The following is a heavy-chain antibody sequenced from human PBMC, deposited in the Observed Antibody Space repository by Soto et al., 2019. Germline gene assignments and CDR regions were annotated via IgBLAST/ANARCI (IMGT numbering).Heavy chain of an antibody. CDR1: GYSFTSYW. D-gene: IGHD6-13*01. CDR2: IFPGDSDT. CDR3: ARTAAAGKYYYGVDV. Sequence: GESLKISCKGSGYSFTSYWIGWVRQMPGKGLEWMGIIFPGDSDTRYSPSFQGQVTISADKSISTAYLQWSSLKASDTAIYYCARTAAAGKYYYGVDVWGQGTTVTVSS. V-gene: IGHV5-51*01. J-gene: IGHJ6*02.